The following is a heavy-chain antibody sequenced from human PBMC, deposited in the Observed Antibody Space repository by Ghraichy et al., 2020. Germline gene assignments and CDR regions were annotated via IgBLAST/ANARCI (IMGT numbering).Heavy chain of an antibody. Sequence: SETLSLTCTVSGGSVSSGSYYWSWIRQAPGKGLEWIGYIAFTGSVNFNPSLKSRVTISRDTSKNVFSMRLNSVTASDTAVYYCARGRGGGIVVVPAALNFDTWGQGTRVTVSS. J-gene: IGHJ4*02. V-gene: IGHV4-61*03. CDR2: IAFTGSV. D-gene: IGHD2-15*01. CDR1: GGSVSSGSYY. CDR3: ARGRGGGIVVVPAALNFDT.